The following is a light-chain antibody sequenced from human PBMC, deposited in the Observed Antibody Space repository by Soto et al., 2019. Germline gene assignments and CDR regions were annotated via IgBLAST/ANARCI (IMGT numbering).Light chain of an antibody. CDR3: QKYGSSPLLT. CDR1: QSVSSSY. Sequence: EIVLTQSPGTLSLSPGERATLSCRASQSVSSSYLAWYQQKPGQAPRLLIYGASSRATGIPDRFSGSGSGTDFTLTISRLEPEDFAVYYCQKYGSSPLLTFGPGTKVDI. CDR2: GAS. V-gene: IGKV3-20*01. J-gene: IGKJ3*01.